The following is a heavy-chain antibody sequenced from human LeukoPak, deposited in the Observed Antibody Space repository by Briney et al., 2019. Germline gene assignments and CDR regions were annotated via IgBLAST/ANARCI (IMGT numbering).Heavy chain of an antibody. V-gene: IGHV3-30-3*01. CDR2: ISYDGSNK. CDR3: AREGYSAVAGPYYYFDY. D-gene: IGHD1-26*01. J-gene: IGHJ4*02. CDR1: GFTFSSYA. Sequence: PGGSLRLSCAASGFTFSSYAMHWVRQAPGKGLEWVAVISYDGSNKYYADSVKGRFTISRDNSKNTLYLQMNSLRAEDTAVYYCAREGYSAVAGPYYYFDYWGQGTLVTVSS.